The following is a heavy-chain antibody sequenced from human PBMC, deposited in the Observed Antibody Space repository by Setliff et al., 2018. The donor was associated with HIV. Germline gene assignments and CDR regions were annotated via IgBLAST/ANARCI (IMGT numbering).Heavy chain of an antibody. Sequence: GESLKISCAATGSIFSISYMHWVRQAPGRGLEWVSLISSDGSTTTYADSVKGRFTISRDNSNNTLSLQMSSLRAEDTALYYCAKLDYYDYSGSWARKVAIDFWGRGTMVTVSS. D-gene: IGHD3-22*01. J-gene: IGHJ3*01. CDR2: ISSDGSTT. CDR1: GSIFSISY. CDR3: AKLDYYDYSGSWARKVAIDF. V-gene: IGHV3-74*03.